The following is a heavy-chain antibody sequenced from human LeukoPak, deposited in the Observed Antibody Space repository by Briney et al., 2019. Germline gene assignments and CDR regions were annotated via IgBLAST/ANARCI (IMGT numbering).Heavy chain of an antibody. Sequence: PGGSLRLSCAAPGFTFSSYAMHWVRQAPGKGLEWVAVISYDGSNKYYADSVKGRFTISRDNSKNTLYLQMNSLRAEDTAVYYCAREGYSYGFGGKYNWFDPWGQGTLVTVSS. D-gene: IGHD5-18*01. J-gene: IGHJ5*02. CDR3: AREGYSYGFGGKYNWFDP. V-gene: IGHV3-30-3*01. CDR2: ISYDGSNK. CDR1: GFTFSSYA.